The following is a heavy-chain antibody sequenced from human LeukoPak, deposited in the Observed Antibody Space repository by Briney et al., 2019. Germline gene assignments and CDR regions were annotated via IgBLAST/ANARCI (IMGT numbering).Heavy chain of an antibody. CDR2: INQDGSER. D-gene: IGHD3-10*02. J-gene: IGHJ6*04. Sequence: GGSLRLSCGASGFTFDDYWMSWVRQAPGQGLELVANINQDGSERYYLDSAKGRFTISRDNAKNSLYLQMNSLRAEDTAVYYCAELGITMIGGVWGKGTTVTISS. CDR3: AELGITMIGGV. CDR1: GFTFDDYW. V-gene: IGHV3-7*01.